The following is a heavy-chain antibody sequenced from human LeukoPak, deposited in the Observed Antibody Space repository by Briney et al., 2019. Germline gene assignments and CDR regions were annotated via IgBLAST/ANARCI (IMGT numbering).Heavy chain of an antibody. Sequence: SETLSLTCTVSGGSLSSGGSYWSWIRQPAGKGLEWIGSIYYSGSTYYNPSLKSRVTISVDTSKNQFSLKLSSVTAADTAVYYCARLRDEYQLLYRYYYYYMDVWGKGTTVTVSS. D-gene: IGHD2-2*02. CDR2: IYYSGST. CDR3: ARLRDEYQLLYRYYYYYMDV. V-gene: IGHV4-30-2*03. CDR1: GGSLSSGGSY. J-gene: IGHJ6*03.